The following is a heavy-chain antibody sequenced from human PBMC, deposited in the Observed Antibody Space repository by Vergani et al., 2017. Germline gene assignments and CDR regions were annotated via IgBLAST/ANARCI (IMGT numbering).Heavy chain of an antibody. Sequence: EVQVLESGGGLVQPGGSLRLSRAASGFTFNNYAMSWVRQAPGKGLEWVSTLSASDRRTHYADSVKGRFTISRDISKNTLFLHMNSLRPEDTAVYYCAKVGRSEVAGTFGAFDIWGQGTMVTVSS. V-gene: IGHV3-23*01. CDR3: AKVGRSEVAGTFGAFDI. CDR1: GFTFNNYA. J-gene: IGHJ3*02. CDR2: LSASDRRT. D-gene: IGHD6-19*01.